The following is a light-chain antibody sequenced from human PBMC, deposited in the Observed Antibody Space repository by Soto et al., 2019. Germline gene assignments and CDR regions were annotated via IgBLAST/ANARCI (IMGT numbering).Light chain of an antibody. Sequence: QSVLTQPRSVSGSPGQSVTISCTGTSSDVGGYDYVSWYQQHPDKAPKLMIYDVSKRPSGVPDRFSGSKSGNTASLTISGLQAEDEADYYCYSYAGSSYVLGTGTKVTVL. CDR1: SSDVGGYDY. J-gene: IGLJ1*01. V-gene: IGLV2-11*01. CDR2: DVS. CDR3: YSYAGSSYV.